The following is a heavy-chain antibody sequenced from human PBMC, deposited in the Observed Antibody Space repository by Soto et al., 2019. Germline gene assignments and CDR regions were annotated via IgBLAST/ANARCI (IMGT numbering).Heavy chain of an antibody. J-gene: IGHJ6*02. Sequence: ASVKVSCKASGYTFTGYYMHWVRQAPGQGLEWMGWINPNSGGTNYAQKFQGRVTMTRDTSISTAYMELSRLRSDDTAVYYCARDGLCSGGSCYSEHYYYGMDVWGQGTTVTVSS. CDR1: GYTFTGYY. CDR3: ARDGLCSGGSCYSEHYYYGMDV. CDR2: INPNSGGT. V-gene: IGHV1-2*02. D-gene: IGHD2-15*01.